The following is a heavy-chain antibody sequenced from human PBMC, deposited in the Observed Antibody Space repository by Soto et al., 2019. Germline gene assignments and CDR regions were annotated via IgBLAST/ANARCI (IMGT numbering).Heavy chain of an antibody. J-gene: IGHJ6*02. D-gene: IGHD6-13*01. Sequence: SETLSLTCAVYGGSFSGYYWSWIRQPPGKGLEWIGEINHSGSTNYNPSLKSRVTISVDTSKNQFSLKLSSVTAAGTAVYYCARGRQLDYYYGMDVWGQGTTVTVSS. V-gene: IGHV4-34*01. CDR3: ARGRQLDYYYGMDV. CDR1: GGSFSGYY. CDR2: INHSGST.